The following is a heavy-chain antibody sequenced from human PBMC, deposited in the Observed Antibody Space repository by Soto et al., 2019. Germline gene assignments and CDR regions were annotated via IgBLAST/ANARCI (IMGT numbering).Heavy chain of an antibody. CDR1: GGSISSYY. CDR2: IYYSGST. CDR3: ASGGYYDSSGYYFGY. D-gene: IGHD3-22*01. J-gene: IGHJ4*02. V-gene: IGHV4-59*01. Sequence: SETLSLTCTVSGGSISSYYWSWIRQPPGKGLEWIGYIYYSGSTNYNPSLKRRVTISVDTSKNQFSLKLSSVTAADTAVYYCASGGYYDSSGYYFGYWGQGTLVTVSS.